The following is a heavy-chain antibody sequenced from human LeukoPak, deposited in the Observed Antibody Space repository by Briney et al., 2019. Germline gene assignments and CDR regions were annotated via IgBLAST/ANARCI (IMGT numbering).Heavy chain of an antibody. CDR3: ASCGYSYGKNWFDP. J-gene: IGHJ5*02. CDR2: ISAYNGNT. CDR1: GYTFTSYG. D-gene: IGHD5-18*01. Sequence: GASVKVSCKASGYTFTSYGISWVRQAPGQGLEWMGWISAYNGNTNYAQKLQGRVTMTTDTSTSTAYMELSSLRSEDTAVYYCASCGYSYGKNWFDPWGQGTLVTVSS. V-gene: IGHV1-18*01.